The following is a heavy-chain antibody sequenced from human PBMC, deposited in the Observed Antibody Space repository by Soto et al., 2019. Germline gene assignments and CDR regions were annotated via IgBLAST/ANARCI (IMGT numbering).Heavy chain of an antibody. D-gene: IGHD3-10*01. Sequence: GGSLRLSCVASRFPLRSSAMGWVRQAPGKGLEWVSTISGSDGSTYYTDSVKGRFTISRDYSKNTLYLQMNSLRAEDTAVYYCATEGDYGAYFDSWGQGTLVTVSS. J-gene: IGHJ4*02. CDR1: RFPLRSSA. CDR2: ISGSDGST. CDR3: ATEGDYGAYFDS. V-gene: IGHV3-23*01.